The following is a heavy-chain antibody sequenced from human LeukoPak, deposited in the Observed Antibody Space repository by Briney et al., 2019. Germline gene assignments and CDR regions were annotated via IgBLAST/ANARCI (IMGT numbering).Heavy chain of an antibody. Sequence: PGGSLRLSCAASGFTFSSYSIDWVRQAPGKGLEWPSYISSSRSTIYYADSVKGRFTISRDNAKNSVYLQMNSLRAEDTAVYYCARVWSSGYTKDYWGQGTLVTVSS. J-gene: IGHJ4*02. CDR3: ARVWSSGYTKDY. D-gene: IGHD3-22*01. CDR2: ISSSRSTI. CDR1: GFTFSSYS. V-gene: IGHV3-48*04.